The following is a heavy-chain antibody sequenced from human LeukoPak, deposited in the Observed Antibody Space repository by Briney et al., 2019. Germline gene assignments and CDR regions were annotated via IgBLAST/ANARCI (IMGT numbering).Heavy chain of an antibody. J-gene: IGHJ4*02. Sequence: ASVKVSCKASGYTFNIYAMNWVRQAPGQGLEWMGWINSNTGNPTYAQGFTGRFVFSLDTSVSTAYLQISSLKAEDTAVYYCARDEGLGDSSGLPRDYWGQGTLVTVSS. V-gene: IGHV7-4-1*02. CDR1: GYTFNIYA. CDR3: ARDEGLGDSSGLPRDY. D-gene: IGHD3-22*01. CDR2: INSNTGNP.